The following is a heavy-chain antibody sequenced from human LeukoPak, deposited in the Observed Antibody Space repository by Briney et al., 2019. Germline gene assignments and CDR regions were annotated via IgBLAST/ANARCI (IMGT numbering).Heavy chain of an antibody. CDR2: INHSGST. CDR1: GGSFSGYY. CDR3: ARGRGQWELLRWAFDI. D-gene: IGHD1-26*01. J-gene: IGHJ3*02. V-gene: IGHV4-34*01. Sequence: SETLSLTCAVYGGSFSGYYWSWIRQPPGKGLEWIGEINHSGSTNYNPSLKSRVTISVDTSKNQFSLKLSSVTAADTAVYYCARGRGQWELLRWAFDIWGQGTMVTVSS.